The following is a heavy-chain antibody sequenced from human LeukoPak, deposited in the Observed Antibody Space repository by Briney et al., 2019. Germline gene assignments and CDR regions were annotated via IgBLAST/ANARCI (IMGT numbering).Heavy chain of an antibody. J-gene: IGHJ4*02. V-gene: IGHV3-23*01. CDR3: AKFGSIAARLTCFDY. Sequence: PGGSLRLSCAASGFSFRNYAMSWVRQAPGKGLEWVSAISGSGGSTYYADSVKGRFTISGDNSKNTLYLQMNSLRAEDTAVYYCAKFGSIAARLTCFDYWGQGTLVTVSS. CDR2: ISGSGGST. D-gene: IGHD6-6*01. CDR1: GFSFRNYA.